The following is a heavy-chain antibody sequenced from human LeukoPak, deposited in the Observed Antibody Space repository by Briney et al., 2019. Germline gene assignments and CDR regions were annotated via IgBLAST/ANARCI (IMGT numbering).Heavy chain of an antibody. CDR3: AKDISQGYTAGSIEQDY. CDR1: GFTFSSYG. CDR2: IWYDGSNK. J-gene: IGHJ4*02. D-gene: IGHD5-12*01. Sequence: GGSLRLSCAASGFTFSSYGMHWVRQAPGKGLEWVAVIWYDGSNKYYADSVKGRFTISRDNSKNTLYLQMNSLRAADTALYYCAKDISQGYTAGSIEQDYWGQGTLVTVSS. V-gene: IGHV3-33*06.